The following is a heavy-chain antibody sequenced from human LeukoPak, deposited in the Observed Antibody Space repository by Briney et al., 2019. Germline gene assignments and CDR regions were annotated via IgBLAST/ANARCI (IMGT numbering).Heavy chain of an antibody. Sequence: PGGSLRLSCAASGFTFNTYSMNWVRQAPGEGLEWVSSISPTSGHIYYADSVKGRFTISRDTSKNTLYLQMNSLRAEDTSVYYCARGDDTQYCSSISCYTGFDYWGQGTLVTVSS. D-gene: IGHD2-2*02. CDR2: ISPTSGHI. V-gene: IGHV3-21*01. CDR3: ARGDDTQYCSSISCYTGFDY. CDR1: GFTFNTYS. J-gene: IGHJ4*02.